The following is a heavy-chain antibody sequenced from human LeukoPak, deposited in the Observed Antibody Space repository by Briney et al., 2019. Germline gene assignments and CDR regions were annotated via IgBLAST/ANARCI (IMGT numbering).Heavy chain of an antibody. J-gene: IGHJ4*02. CDR3: ARGGDGYRTRFDS. Sequence: SETLSLTCTVSGGSISNYYWTWIRQPPGKGLEWIGCVYYSGSTNYSPSLESRVTISVDTSKNQFSLKLNSVTAAGTAVYYCARGGDGYRTRFDSWGQGTLVTVSS. CDR2: VYYSGST. CDR1: GGSISNYY. D-gene: IGHD5-24*01. V-gene: IGHV4-59*08.